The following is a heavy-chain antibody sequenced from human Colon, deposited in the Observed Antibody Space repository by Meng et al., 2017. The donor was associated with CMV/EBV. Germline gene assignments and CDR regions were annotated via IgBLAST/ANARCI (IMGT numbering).Heavy chain of an antibody. CDR1: VYTVTDNY. Sequence: HGQLVQAGAEVKQPGASVKVSGKASVYTVTDNYMPWVRQAPGKGLEWMGWINPNSGGTNYAQKFQGRVTMTRDTSISTAYMELSRLRSDDTAVYYCARGKNYYDSSGYRKGLDYWGQGTLVTVSS. CDR3: ARGKNYYDSSGYRKGLDY. V-gene: IGHV1-2*02. D-gene: IGHD3-22*01. J-gene: IGHJ4*02. CDR2: INPNSGGT.